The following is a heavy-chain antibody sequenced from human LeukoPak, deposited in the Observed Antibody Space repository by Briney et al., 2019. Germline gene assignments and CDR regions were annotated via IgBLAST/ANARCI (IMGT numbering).Heavy chain of an antibody. CDR1: GFTFSNFG. Sequence: PGGSLRLSCSASGFTFSNFGMHWVRQAPGKGLEWVADIWYDGSKKYYADSVKGRFTISKDNSKNTLYLQLNSLRAEDTAVYYCARNGGGSYHGDYWGQGTLVTVFS. V-gene: IGHV3-33*01. D-gene: IGHD3-16*02. J-gene: IGHJ4*02. CDR3: ARNGGGSYHGDY. CDR2: IWYDGSKK.